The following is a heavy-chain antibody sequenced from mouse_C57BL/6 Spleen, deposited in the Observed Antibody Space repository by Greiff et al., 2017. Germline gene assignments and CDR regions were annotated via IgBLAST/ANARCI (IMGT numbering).Heavy chain of an antibody. CDR2: IDPETGGT. D-gene: IGHD6-1*01. J-gene: IGHJ4*01. Sequence: QVQLQQSGAELVRPGASVTLSCKASGYTFTDYEMHWVKQTPVHGLEWIGAIDPETGGTAYNQKFKGKAILTADKSSSTAYMELRSLTSEDSAVYYCTRRFCPHYAMDYWGQGTSVTVSS. CDR3: TRRFCPHYAMDY. CDR1: GYTFTDYE. V-gene: IGHV1-15*01.